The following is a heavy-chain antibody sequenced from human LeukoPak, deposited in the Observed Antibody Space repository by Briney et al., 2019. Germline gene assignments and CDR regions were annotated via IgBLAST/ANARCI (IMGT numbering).Heavy chain of an antibody. J-gene: IGHJ4*02. CDR3: ARALGDTAMVFFDY. D-gene: IGHD5-18*01. CDR1: GFTFSSYW. V-gene: IGHV3-74*01. Sequence: GGSLRLSCAASGFTFSSYWMHWVRQAPGKGLVWVSRINSDGSSTSYADSVKGRFTISRGNAKNTLYLQMNSLRAEDTAVYYCARALGDTAMVFFDYWGQGTLVTVSS. CDR2: INSDGSST.